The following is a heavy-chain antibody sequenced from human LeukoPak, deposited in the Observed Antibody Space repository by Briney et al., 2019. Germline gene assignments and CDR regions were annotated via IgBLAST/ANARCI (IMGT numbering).Heavy chain of an antibody. V-gene: IGHV1-2*02. CDR1: GYTFTGYY. CDR3: ARATVVTGEDY. Sequence: ASVKVSCKASGYTFTGYYMHWVRQAPGQGLEWMGWINPNSGGTNYAQKFQGRVTITTDESTSTAYMELSSLRSEDTAVYYCARATVVTGEDYWGQGTLVTVSS. CDR2: INPNSGGT. J-gene: IGHJ4*02. D-gene: IGHD4-23*01.